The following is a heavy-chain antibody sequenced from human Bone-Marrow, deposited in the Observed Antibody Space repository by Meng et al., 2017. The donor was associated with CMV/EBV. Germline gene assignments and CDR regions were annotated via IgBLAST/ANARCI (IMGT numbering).Heavy chain of an antibody. CDR2: ISSSSSYI. Sequence: SCKASGYTFTSYDINWVRQAPGKGLEWVSSISSSSSYIYYADSVKGRFTISRDNAKNSLYLQMNSLRAEDTAVYYCARGSPDYEYYYYGMDVWGQGTTVTVSS. CDR3: ARGSPDYEYYYYGMDV. CDR1: GYTFTSYD. J-gene: IGHJ6*02. D-gene: IGHD4-17*01. V-gene: IGHV3-21*01.